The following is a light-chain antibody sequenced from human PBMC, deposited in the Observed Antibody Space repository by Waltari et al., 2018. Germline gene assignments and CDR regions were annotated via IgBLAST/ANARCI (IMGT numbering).Light chain of an antibody. CDR2: TAS. CDR1: QSISSY. CDR3: QQSYSTPRT. J-gene: IGKJ4*01. Sequence: DIQMTQSPSSLSASVGDRVTITCRESQSISSYLNWYQQKPGKAPKLLIYTASRLPSGVPSRFSGGGSGTDFTLTISSLQPEDFATYYCQQSYSTPRTFGGGTKVEIK. V-gene: IGKV1-39*01.